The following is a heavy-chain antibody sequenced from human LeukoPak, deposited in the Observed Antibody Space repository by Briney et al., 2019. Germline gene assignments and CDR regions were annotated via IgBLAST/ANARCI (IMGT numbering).Heavy chain of an antibody. CDR3: SGHGSSSY. J-gene: IGHJ4*02. CDR1: GFTVSSNY. CDR2: IYSGGNT. V-gene: IGHV3-53*01. D-gene: IGHD6-13*01. Sequence: PGGSLRLSCAASGFTVSSNYMSWVRQAPGKGLEWVSVIYSGGNTYYAESVKGRFTISRDNSKNTLYLQMNSLRAEDTALYYASGHGSSSYWGQGTLVAVSS.